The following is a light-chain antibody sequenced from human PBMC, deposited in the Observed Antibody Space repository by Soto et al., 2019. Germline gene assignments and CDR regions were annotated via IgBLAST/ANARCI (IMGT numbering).Light chain of an antibody. CDR2: DAS. CDR1: QSISNW. V-gene: IGKV1-5*01. Sequence: DIQMTQSPSTLSASVGDRVTITCRASQSISNWLAWYQRKPGKAPKLLIYDASSLESGVPSRFSGTGSGTEFTLTISSLQPDDFATYYCQRYNTYPYTFDQGTKLEIK. J-gene: IGKJ2*01. CDR3: QRYNTYPYT.